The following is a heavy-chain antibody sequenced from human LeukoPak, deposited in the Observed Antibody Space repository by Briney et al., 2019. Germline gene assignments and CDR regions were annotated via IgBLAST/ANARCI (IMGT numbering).Heavy chain of an antibody. CDR3: ARGRLAGIAVAYYMDV. Sequence: PSETLSLTCTVSGGSISSYYWSWIRQPAGKGLEWIGRIYTSGSTNYNPSLKSRVTMSVDTSKNQFSLKLSSVTAADTAVYYCARGRLAGIAVAYYMDVWGKGTTVTISS. CDR2: IYTSGST. V-gene: IGHV4-4*07. J-gene: IGHJ6*03. D-gene: IGHD6-19*01. CDR1: GGSISSYY.